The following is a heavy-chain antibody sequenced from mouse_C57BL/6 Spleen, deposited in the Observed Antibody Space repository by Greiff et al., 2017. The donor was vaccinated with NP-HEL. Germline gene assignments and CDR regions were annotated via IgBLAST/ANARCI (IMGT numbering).Heavy chain of an antibody. D-gene: IGHD3-2*02. J-gene: IGHJ3*01. CDR2: IDPSDSYT. CDR1: GYTFTSYW. Sequence: VQLQQPGAELVMPGASVKLSCKASGYTFTSYWMHWVKQRPGQGLEWIGEIDPSDSYTNYNQKFKGKSTLTVDKSSSTAYMQLSSLTSEDSAVYYGARGGTAQAPAGFACWGQGTLVTVAA. CDR3: ARGGTAQAPAGFAC. V-gene: IGHV1-69*01.